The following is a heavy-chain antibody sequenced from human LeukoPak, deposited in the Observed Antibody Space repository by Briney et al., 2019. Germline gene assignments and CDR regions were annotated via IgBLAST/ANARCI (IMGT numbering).Heavy chain of an antibody. D-gene: IGHD3-22*01. CDR1: GYTFTGYY. Sequence: ASVKVSCKASGYTFTGYYMHWVRQAPGQGLEWMGWINPNSGGTNYAQKFQGRVTMTRDTSISTAYMELSRLRSDDTALYYCARDDHGSSGYYNLCFDPWGQGTLVTVSS. J-gene: IGHJ5*02. V-gene: IGHV1-2*02. CDR2: INPNSGGT. CDR3: ARDDHGSSGYYNLCFDP.